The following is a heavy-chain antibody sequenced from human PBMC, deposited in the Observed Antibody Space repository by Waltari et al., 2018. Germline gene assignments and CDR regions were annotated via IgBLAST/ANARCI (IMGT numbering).Heavy chain of an antibody. V-gene: IGHV3-9*01. D-gene: IGHD3-10*01. J-gene: IGHJ4*02. CDR1: GFTFDCFA. Sequence: EVQLVESGGGLVQPGGSLRLSCAASGFTFDCFAIPWVRLVAGRGLEWVSAISWNGGTIAYADSVKGRFTISRDNTKSSLHLQMHSLRTEDTAVYYCAKDMRLRGILITSVDFWGQGIPVTVSS. CDR2: ISWNGGTI. CDR3: AKDMRLRGILITSVDF.